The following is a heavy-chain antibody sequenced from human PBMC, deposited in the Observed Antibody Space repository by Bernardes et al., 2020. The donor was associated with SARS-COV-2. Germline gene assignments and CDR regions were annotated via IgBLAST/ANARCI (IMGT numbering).Heavy chain of an antibody. V-gene: IGHV1-8*01. D-gene: IGHD3-9*01. CDR1: GYTFTSYD. CDR2: MNPNSGNT. J-gene: IGHJ6*02. Sequence: ASVKVSCKASGYTFTSYDINWVRQATGQGLEWMGWMNPNSGNTGYAQKFQGRVTMTRNTSISTAYMELSSLRSEDTAVYYCARGNYDILTGYFSYYYYYGMDVWGQATTVTVSS. CDR3: ARGNYDILTGYFSYYYYYGMDV.